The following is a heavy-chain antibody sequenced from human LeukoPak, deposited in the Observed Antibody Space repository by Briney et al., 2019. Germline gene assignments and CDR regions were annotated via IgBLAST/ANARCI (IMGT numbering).Heavy chain of an antibody. V-gene: IGHV3-30*03. CDR3: AIAVAGSYCFDY. J-gene: IGHJ4*02. D-gene: IGHD6-19*01. CDR1: GFTFAGYG. CDR2: IIYDGSNK. Sequence: GGSLRLSCTASGFTFAGYGMHWVRQAPGKGLEWVALIIYDGSNKYHVDSVKGRFTVSRDNSKNTLYLQMNSLRAEDTAVYYCAIAVAGSYCFDYWGQGTLVTVSS.